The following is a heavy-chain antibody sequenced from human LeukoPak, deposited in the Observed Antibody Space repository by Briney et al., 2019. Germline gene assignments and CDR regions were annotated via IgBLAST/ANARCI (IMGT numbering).Heavy chain of an antibody. D-gene: IGHD6-13*01. CDR1: GGSISSNTYY. J-gene: IGHJ4*02. Sequence: SETLSLTCTVSGGSISSNTYYWSWIRQPPGKGLEWIGYIYYSGSTNYNPSLKSRVTISVDTSKNQFSLKLSSVTAADTAVYYCARHIAAATRFDYWGQGTLVTVSS. V-gene: IGHV4-61*05. CDR3: ARHIAAATRFDY. CDR2: IYYSGST.